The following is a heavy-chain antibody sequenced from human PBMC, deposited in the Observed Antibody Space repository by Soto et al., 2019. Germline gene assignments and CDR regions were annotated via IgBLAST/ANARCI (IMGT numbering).Heavy chain of an antibody. Sequence: GGSLILSCVSAGFTADDYAMHWVRQAPGKGLERVSGISSNSDTIDYADSVKGRFTISRDNAKNSLFLQMNSLRPEDTALYYCAKDMKWGGMTTIHYFDSWGQGT. CDR1: GFTADDYA. J-gene: IGHJ4*02. CDR2: ISSNSDTI. D-gene: IGHD4-17*01. CDR3: AKDMKWGGMTTIHYFDS. V-gene: IGHV3-9*02.